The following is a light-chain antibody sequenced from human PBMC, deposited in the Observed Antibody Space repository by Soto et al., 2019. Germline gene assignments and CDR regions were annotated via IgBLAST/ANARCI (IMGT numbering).Light chain of an antibody. Sequence: EIVMTQSPATLSVSPGERATLSCRASQNVGNNLVWYQQKPGQAPRLLIYGASTRATGIPDRFSGSGSATDFTLTISRLEPEDFAVYFCQQSGSSPLTFGGGTKVDI. CDR3: QQSGSSPLT. J-gene: IGKJ4*01. CDR1: QNVGNN. CDR2: GAS. V-gene: IGKV3-20*01.